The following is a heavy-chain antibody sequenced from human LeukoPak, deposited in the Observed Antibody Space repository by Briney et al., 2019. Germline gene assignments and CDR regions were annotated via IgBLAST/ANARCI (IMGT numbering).Heavy chain of an antibody. CDR2: IAQSGRT. CDR3: APIFGGYSDFDS. J-gene: IGHJ4*02. Sequence: SETLSLTCAVYGGSLGCYYWSWVRQPPGKGLEWIGEIAQSGRTNYNPTLKSRVTISLDTSKNQFSLNLISVAAADTAVYYCAPIFGGYSDFDSWGQGTLVTVSS. V-gene: IGHV4-34*01. CDR1: GGSLGCYY. D-gene: IGHD3-3*01.